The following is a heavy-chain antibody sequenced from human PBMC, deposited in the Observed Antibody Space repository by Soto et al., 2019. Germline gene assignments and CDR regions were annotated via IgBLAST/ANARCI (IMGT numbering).Heavy chain of an antibody. V-gene: IGHV3-74*01. Sequence: PGGSLRLSCAASEFTFRGYWMHWVRQSPGKGLVWVSRISGDGSSTSYADSVKGRFTISRDNAKNTMNLQMDSLRTEDTAVYYCARSLPGTYGAFDLWGQGTIVTVSS. CDR3: ARSLPGTYGAFDL. CDR2: ISGDGSST. J-gene: IGHJ3*01. D-gene: IGHD1-7*01. CDR1: EFTFRGYW.